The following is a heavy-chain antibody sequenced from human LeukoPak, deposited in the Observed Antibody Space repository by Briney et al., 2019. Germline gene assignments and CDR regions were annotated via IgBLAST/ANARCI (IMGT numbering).Heavy chain of an antibody. V-gene: IGHV4-34*01. J-gene: IGHJ4*02. CDR3: ARGGGDCSSTSCYPYYFDY. CDR2: INHSGST. CDR1: GGSFSGYY. D-gene: IGHD2-2*01. Sequence: KPSETLSLTCAVYGGSFSGYYWSWIRQPPGKGLEWIGEINHSGSTNYNPSLKSRVTISVDTSKNQFSLKLSSVTAADTAVYYCARGGGDCSSTSCYPYYFDYWGQGTLVTVSS.